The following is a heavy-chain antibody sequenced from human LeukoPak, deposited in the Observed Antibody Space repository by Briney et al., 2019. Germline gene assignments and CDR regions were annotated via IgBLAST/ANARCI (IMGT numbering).Heavy chain of an antibody. J-gene: IGHJ4*02. CDR1: AGSVSSHY. D-gene: IGHD6-19*01. V-gene: IGHV4-59*02. CDR2: IYSSVST. Sequence: PSETLSLTCTVSAGSVSSHYWSWIRQPPGKGLGWVGYIYSSVSTNYNPSPKSRVTISVDTSTNQYSMKLSSVNAADTAVEYCAGDRSSSGWYYFDYWGQGTLVTVSS. CDR3: AGDRSSSGWYYFDY.